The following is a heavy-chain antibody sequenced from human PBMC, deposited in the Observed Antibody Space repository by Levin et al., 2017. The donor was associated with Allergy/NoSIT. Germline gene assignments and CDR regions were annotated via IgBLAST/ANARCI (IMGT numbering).Heavy chain of an antibody. CDR1: GYSFTSYW. CDR2: IDPSDSYT. D-gene: IGHD4-23*01. J-gene: IGHJ4*02. CDR3: ARRIVYGGNSGEFDY. Sequence: GESLKISCKGSGYSFTSYWISWVRQMPGKGLEWMGRIDPSDSYTNYSPSFQGHVTISADKSISTAYLQWSSLKASDTAMYYCARRIVYGGNSGEFDYWGQGTLVTVSS. V-gene: IGHV5-10-1*01.